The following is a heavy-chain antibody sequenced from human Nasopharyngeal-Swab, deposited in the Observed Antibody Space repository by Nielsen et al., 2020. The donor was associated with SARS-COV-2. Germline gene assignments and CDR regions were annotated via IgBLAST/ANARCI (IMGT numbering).Heavy chain of an antibody. D-gene: IGHD2-15*01. Sequence: SEPLSLTCAVYGGSFSGYYWSWIRQPPGKGLEWIGEINHSGSTNYNPSLKSRVTISVDTSKNQFSLKLSSVTAADTAVYYCARAGESHVVVVAATTPSFDYWGQGTLVTVSS. CDR1: GGSFSGYY. CDR3: ARAGESHVVVVAATTPSFDY. J-gene: IGHJ4*02. V-gene: IGHV4-34*01. CDR2: INHSGST.